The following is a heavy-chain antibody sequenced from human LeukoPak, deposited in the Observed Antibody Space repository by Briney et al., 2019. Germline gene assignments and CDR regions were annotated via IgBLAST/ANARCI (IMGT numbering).Heavy chain of an antibody. Sequence: PGGSLRLSCAASGFTFSSYAMSWVRQAPGKGLEWVSAISGSGGSTYYAASVKGRFTISRDNSKNTLYLQMNSLRAEDTAVYYCAKVKVVCDSVCRDDAFDIWGQGTMVTVSS. V-gene: IGHV3-23*01. CDR2: ISGSGGST. CDR1: GFTFSSYA. J-gene: IGHJ3*02. CDR3: AKVKVVCDSVCRDDAFDI. D-gene: IGHD5/OR15-5a*01.